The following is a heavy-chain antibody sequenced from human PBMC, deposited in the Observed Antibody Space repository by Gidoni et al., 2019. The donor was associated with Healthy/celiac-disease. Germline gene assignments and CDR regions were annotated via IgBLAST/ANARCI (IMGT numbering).Heavy chain of an antibody. D-gene: IGHD3-10*01. V-gene: IGHV3-23*01. Sequence: EVQLLESGGGLVQPGGSLSLSCAACGFPFSSDAMSWVRQAPGKGLEWVSAISGSGGSTYYADSVKGRFTISRDNSKNTLYLQMNSLRAEDTAVYYCAKQVYYGSGWSDYYYGMDVWGQGTTVTVSS. CDR3: AKQVYYGSGWSDYYYGMDV. CDR2: ISGSGGST. CDR1: GFPFSSDA. J-gene: IGHJ6*02.